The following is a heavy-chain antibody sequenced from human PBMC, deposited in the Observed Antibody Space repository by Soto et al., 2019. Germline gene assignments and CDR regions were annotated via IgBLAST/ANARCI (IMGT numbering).Heavy chain of an antibody. CDR2: IIPIVETP. D-gene: IGHD3-22*01. CDR3: ARLSRPNYYDTSGFFKDNWFDP. Sequence: SVKVSCKASGGTFNSYDINWVRQAPGQGLEWMGGIIPIVETPKYAQKFQGRVAITADESTNTVYMELSSLRSEDTAMYYCARLSRPNYYDTSGFFKDNWFDPWGQGTLVTVPS. V-gene: IGHV1-69*13. J-gene: IGHJ5*02. CDR1: GGTFNSYD.